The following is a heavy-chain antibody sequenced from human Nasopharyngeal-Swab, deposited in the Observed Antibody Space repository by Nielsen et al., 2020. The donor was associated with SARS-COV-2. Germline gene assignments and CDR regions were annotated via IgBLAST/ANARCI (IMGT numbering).Heavy chain of an antibody. CDR3: ARVGIAVAGHGGLYYYYGMDV. D-gene: IGHD6-19*01. Sequence: ASVKVSCKASGYTFTSYGISWVRQAPGQRLEWMGWISAYNGNTNYAQKLQGRVTMTTDTSTSTAYMELRSLRSDDTAVYYCARVGIAVAGHGGLYYYYGMDVWGQGTTVTVSS. V-gene: IGHV1-18*04. CDR1: GYTFTSYG. CDR2: ISAYNGNT. J-gene: IGHJ6*02.